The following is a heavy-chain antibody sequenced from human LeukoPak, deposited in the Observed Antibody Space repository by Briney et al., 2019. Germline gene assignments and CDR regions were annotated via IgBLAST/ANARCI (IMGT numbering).Heavy chain of an antibody. J-gene: IGHJ4*02. Sequence: ASVKVSCKASGYTFTSYGISWVRQAPGQGLEWMGWISAYNGNTNYAQKLQGRVTMTTDTSTSTAYMELRSLRSDDTAVYYCAGERWLQYSYDYWGQGTLVTVSS. V-gene: IGHV1-18*01. CDR3: AGERWLQYSYDY. CDR2: ISAYNGNT. D-gene: IGHD5-12*01. CDR1: GYTFTSYG.